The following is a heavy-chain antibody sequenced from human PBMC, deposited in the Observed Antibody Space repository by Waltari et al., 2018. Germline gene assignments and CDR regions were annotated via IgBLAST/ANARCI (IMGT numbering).Heavy chain of an antibody. J-gene: IGHJ4*02. CDR3: ARGREMATMVPGFDY. V-gene: IGHV4-59*11. CDR1: VGSFSRPY. CDR2: IYYSGST. Sequence: QVQLQESGPGLVKPSETLSLTCPVSVGSFSRPYWGWCRQPPGKGLEWIGYIYYSGSTNYNPSLKSRVTISVDTSKNQFSLKLSSVTAADTAVYYCARGREMATMVPGFDYWGQGTLVTVSS. D-gene: IGHD5-12*01.